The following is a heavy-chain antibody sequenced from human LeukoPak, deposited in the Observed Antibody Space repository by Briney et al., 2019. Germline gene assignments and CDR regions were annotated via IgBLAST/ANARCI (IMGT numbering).Heavy chain of an antibody. CDR2: ISYSGST. J-gene: IGHJ6*03. D-gene: IGHD4-11*01. CDR1: GGSIRSY. V-gene: IGHV4-59*01. CDR3: ARGYSNYYYYMDV. Sequence: SETLSLTCTVSGGSIRSYWSWIRQPPGKGLEWIGYISYSGSTNYNPSLKSRVTISVDTSKNQFSLKLSSVTAADTAVYYCARGYSNYYYYMDVWGKGTTVTVSS.